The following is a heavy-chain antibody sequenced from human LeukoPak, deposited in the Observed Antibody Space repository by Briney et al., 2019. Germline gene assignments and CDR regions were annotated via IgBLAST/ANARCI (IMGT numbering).Heavy chain of an antibody. V-gene: IGHV3-23*01. Sequence: TGGSLRLSCAASGFTFSSYAMSWVRQAPGKGLEWVSGISASGGTTYYADSVKGRFTTSRDNSKNTLYLQMNSLRAEDTAVYYCAKGQSSSGLRNYFDYWGQGTLVTVSS. CDR3: AKGQSSSGLRNYFDY. J-gene: IGHJ4*02. CDR1: GFTFSSYA. CDR2: ISASGGTT. D-gene: IGHD3-22*01.